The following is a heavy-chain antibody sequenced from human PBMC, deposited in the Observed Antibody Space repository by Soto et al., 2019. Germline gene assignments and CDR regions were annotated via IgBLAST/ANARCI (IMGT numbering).Heavy chain of an antibody. V-gene: IGHV4-39*01. D-gene: IGHD1-26*01. CDR3: ARRGELGATTVDY. J-gene: IGHJ4*02. Sequence: QLQLQESGPGLVKPSETLSLTCTVSGGSISSSSYYWGWIRQPPGKGLEWIGSIYYSGSTYYNPSLKSRVTISVDTSENQFSLKLSSVTAADTAVYYCARRGELGATTVDYWGQGTLVSVSS. CDR1: GGSISSSSYY. CDR2: IYYSGST.